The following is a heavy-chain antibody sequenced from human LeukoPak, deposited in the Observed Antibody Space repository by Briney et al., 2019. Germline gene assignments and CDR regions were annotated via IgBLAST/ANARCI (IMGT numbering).Heavy chain of an antibody. CDR3: ARLIHYYYYYMDV. Sequence: GGSLRLSCAASGFTFSSYWMSWVRQAPGKGLEWVANIKQDGSEKYYVDSVKGRFTISRDNAKNSLYLQMNSLRAEDTAVYYCARLIHYYYYYMDVWGKGTTVTVSS. J-gene: IGHJ6*03. CDR1: GFTFSSYW. V-gene: IGHV3-7*01. CDR2: IKQDGSEK.